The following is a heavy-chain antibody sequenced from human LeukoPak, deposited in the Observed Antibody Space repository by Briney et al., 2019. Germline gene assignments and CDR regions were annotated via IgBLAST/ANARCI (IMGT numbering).Heavy chain of an antibody. CDR1: GFTFSNYA. D-gene: IGHD1-14*01. Sequence: GGPLRLSCAASGFTFSNYAMTWVRQAPGKGLEWVSGISGSGGSTYYADSVKGRFTISRDNSKNTLYLQMNSLRAEDTAVYYCAKDRGGNHLFYLDYWGQGTLVTVSS. CDR3: AKDRGGNHLFYLDY. J-gene: IGHJ4*02. V-gene: IGHV3-23*01. CDR2: ISGSGGST.